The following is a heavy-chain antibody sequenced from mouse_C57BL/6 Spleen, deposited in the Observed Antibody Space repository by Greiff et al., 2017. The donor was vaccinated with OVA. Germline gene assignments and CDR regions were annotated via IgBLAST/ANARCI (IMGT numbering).Heavy chain of an antibody. V-gene: IGHV2-6*03. J-gene: IGHJ4*01. CDR2: IWSDGST. D-gene: IGHD2-10*01. Sequence: QVQLQQPGPGLVAPSQSLSITCTVSGFSLTSYGVHWVRQPPGQGLEWLVVIWSDGSTTYNPALKSRLSISTDNSNCHAFLRMNSLQTDDTAMSYWARRAYYGAMDYWGQGISVTVSS. CDR1: GFSLTSYG. CDR3: ARRAYYGAMDY.